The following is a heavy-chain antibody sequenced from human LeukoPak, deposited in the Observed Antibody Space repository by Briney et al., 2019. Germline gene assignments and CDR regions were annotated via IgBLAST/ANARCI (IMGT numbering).Heavy chain of an antibody. CDR3: ARTGYSGYDLSGPRNYFDY. CDR1: SGSISSSSYY. D-gene: IGHD5-12*01. J-gene: IGHJ4*02. CDR2: INYSGST. Sequence: SETLSLTCTVSSGSISSSSYYWGWIRQPPGKGLEWIGSINYSGSTYYNPSLKSRVTIFVDTSKNQFSLKLRSVTAADTAVYYCARTGYSGYDLSGPRNYFDYWGQGTLVTVSS. V-gene: IGHV4-39*01.